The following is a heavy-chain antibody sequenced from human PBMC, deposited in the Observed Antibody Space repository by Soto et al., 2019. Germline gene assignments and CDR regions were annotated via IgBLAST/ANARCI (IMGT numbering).Heavy chain of an antibody. Sequence: SETLSLTCTVSGGSVSSGSYYWSWIRQPPGKGLEWIGYIYYSGSTNYNPSLKSRVTISVDTSKNQFSLKLSSVTAADTAVYYCARDRKGDFWRGYYLTGYYYGMDVWGQGTTVTVSS. CDR1: GGSVSSGSYY. CDR3: ARDRKGDFWRGYYLTGYYYGMDV. V-gene: IGHV4-61*01. J-gene: IGHJ6*02. CDR2: IYYSGST. D-gene: IGHD3-3*01.